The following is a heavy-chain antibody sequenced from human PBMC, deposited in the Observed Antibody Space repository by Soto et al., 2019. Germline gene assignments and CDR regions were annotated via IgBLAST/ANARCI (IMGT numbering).Heavy chain of an antibody. D-gene: IGHD2-2*01. J-gene: IGHJ4*02. CDR3: AAYADGSYRPPYDY. CDR1: GFTFGNYA. CDR2: ISGSGGGT. V-gene: IGHV3-23*01. Sequence: GSLRLSCAASGFTFGNYAMTWVRQAPGKGLECVSRISGSGGGTYYADSVKGRFTIFRDNARATLYLQIHSLSVDDTATYYCAAYADGSYRPPYDYWGQGTLVTVSS.